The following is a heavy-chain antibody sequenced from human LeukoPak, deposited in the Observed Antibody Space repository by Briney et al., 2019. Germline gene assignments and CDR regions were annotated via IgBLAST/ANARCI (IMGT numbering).Heavy chain of an antibody. J-gene: IGHJ4*02. Sequence: SETLSLTCTVSGGSISSHYWSWIRQPPGKGLEWIGYIYYSGSTNYNPSLKSRVTISVDTSKNQFSLKLSSVTAADTAVYYCARLYYYGSGSYSDYFDYWGQGTLVTVSS. CDR2: IYYSGST. V-gene: IGHV4-59*08. D-gene: IGHD3-10*01. CDR3: ARLYYYGSGSYSDYFDY. CDR1: GGSISSHY.